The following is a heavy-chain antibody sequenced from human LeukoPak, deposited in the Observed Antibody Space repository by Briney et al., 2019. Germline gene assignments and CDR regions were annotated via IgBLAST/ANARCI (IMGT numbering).Heavy chain of an antibody. CDR2: ISGSGGST. CDR3: ARRTGAFDI. CDR1: GFTFSNYG. J-gene: IGHJ3*02. V-gene: IGHV3-23*01. D-gene: IGHD7-27*01. Sequence: GGSLRLSCTASGFTFSNYGMSWVRQAPGKGLEWVSAISGSGGSTYYADSVKGRFTISRDNSKDTLYLQMNSLRAEDTAVYYCARRTGAFDIWGQGTMVTVSS.